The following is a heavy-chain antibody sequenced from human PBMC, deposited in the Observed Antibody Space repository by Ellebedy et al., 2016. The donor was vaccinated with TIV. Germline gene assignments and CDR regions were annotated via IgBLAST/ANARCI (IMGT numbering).Heavy chain of an antibody. Sequence: SETLSLTCTVSGGSISSSSSYWAWIRQPPGKGLEWIGSIYHSGSTYYNPSLKSRVTISVDTSKNQFSLKLTSVTAADTAEYYCARWFGELLYVRWFDPWGQGTLVTVSS. CDR3: ARWFGELLYVRWFDP. V-gene: IGHV4-39*01. D-gene: IGHD3-10*01. J-gene: IGHJ5*02. CDR1: GGSISSSSSY. CDR2: IYHSGST.